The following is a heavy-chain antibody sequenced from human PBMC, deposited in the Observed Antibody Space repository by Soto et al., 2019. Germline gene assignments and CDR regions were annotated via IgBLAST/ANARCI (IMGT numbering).Heavy chain of an antibody. D-gene: IGHD2-2*01. CDR2: IYHSGST. J-gene: IGHJ5*02. CDR1: GGSISSGGYS. V-gene: IGHV4-30-2*01. CDR3: ARVPDR. Sequence: XLQLQESGSXXXKPSQTLSLTCAVSGGSISSGGYSWSWIRQPPGKGLEWIGYIYHSGSTYYNPALTSRVTISVDSSKNQFSLKLSSVTAADTAVYYCARVPDRWGQGTLVTVSS.